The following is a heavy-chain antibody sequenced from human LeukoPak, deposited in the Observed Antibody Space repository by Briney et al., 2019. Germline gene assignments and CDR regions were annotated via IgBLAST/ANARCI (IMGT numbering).Heavy chain of an antibody. CDR2: ISSSSSTI. J-gene: IGHJ5*02. D-gene: IGHD2-2*01. Sequence: GGSLRLSCAASGFTFSSYSMNWVRQAPGKGLEWVSYISSSSSTIYYADSVKGRFTISRDNAKNSLYLQMNSLRDEDTAVYYCARGGEVVVVPAAITGWFDPWGQGTLVTVSS. V-gene: IGHV3-48*02. CDR3: ARGGEVVVVPAAITGWFDP. CDR1: GFTFSSYS.